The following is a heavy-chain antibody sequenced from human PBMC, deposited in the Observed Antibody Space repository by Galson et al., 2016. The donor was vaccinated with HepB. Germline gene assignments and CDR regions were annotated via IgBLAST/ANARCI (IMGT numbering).Heavy chain of an antibody. CDR3: ARPYTYYFGSGSYFDVLHYGMDV. D-gene: IGHD3-10*01. CDR2: ISASSGTI. J-gene: IGHJ6*02. Sequence: SLRLSCAASGFRFSDYNMKWVRQAPGRGLEWVAYISASSGTIYYADSVKGRFTISRDNANNSLSLQMNSLRAEDTAFYYCARPYTYYFGSGSYFDVLHYGMDVWGQGTTVTVSS. CDR1: GFRFSDYN. V-gene: IGHV3-48*01.